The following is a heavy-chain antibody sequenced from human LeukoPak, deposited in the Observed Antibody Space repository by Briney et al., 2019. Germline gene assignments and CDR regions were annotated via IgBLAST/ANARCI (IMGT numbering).Heavy chain of an antibody. CDR2: ISGSGGST. Sequence: GGSLRLSCAASGFTFSSYAMSWVRQAPGKGLEWVSAISGSGGSTYYADSVKGRFTISRDNSKNTLHLQMNSLRAEDTAVYYCARTRYCSSTSCKKEIDYWGQGALVTVSS. D-gene: IGHD2-2*01. CDR1: GFTFSSYA. J-gene: IGHJ4*02. V-gene: IGHV3-23*01. CDR3: ARTRYCSSTSCKKEIDY.